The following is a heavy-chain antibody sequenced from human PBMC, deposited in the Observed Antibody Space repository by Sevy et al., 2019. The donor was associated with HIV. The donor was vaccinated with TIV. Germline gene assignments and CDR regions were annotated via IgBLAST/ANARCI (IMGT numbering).Heavy chain of an antibody. CDR2: IRTKPYGGTA. J-gene: IGHJ6*02. CDR1: GFAFGDYA. CDR3: SRGAFGSSAGIHYYGLDV. D-gene: IGHD6-6*01. Sequence: GGSLRLSCTASGFAFGDYAMTWIRQVPGKGLEWVGFIRTKPYGGTADYAASAKGRVTISSYDSKSIAYLQMSNLKTEDTAVYYCSRGAFGSSAGIHYYGLDVWGQGTTVTVSS. V-gene: IGHV3-49*03.